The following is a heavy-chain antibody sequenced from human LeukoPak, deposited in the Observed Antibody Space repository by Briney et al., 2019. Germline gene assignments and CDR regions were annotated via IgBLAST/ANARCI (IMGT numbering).Heavy chain of an antibody. J-gene: IGHJ3*02. CDR2: VSYDGNNE. D-gene: IGHD1/OR15-1a*01. CDR3: ARPSRGTNAFDI. CDR1: GFIFNIHG. V-gene: IGHV3-30*03. Sequence: PGRSLRLSCEASGFIFNIHGMHWVRQAPGKGLEGVAVVSYDGNNEDYAESVKGRFTIPRDNSKTTMYLEMNSLRGEDTAVYYCARPSRGTNAFDIWGQGAMVTVSS.